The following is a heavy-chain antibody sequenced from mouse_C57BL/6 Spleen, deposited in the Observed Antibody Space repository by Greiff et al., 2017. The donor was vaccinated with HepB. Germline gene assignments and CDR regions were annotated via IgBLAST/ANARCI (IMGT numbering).Heavy chain of an antibody. CDR2: IYPGDGDT. D-gene: IGHD2-4*01. V-gene: IGHV1-82*01. CDR3: ARAKVYDYDDLLYAMDY. J-gene: IGHJ4*01. CDR1: GYAFSSSW. Sequence: QVQLKQSGPELVKPGASVKISCKASGYAFSSSWMNWVKQRPGKGLEWIGRIYPGDGDTNYNGKFKGKATLTADKSSSTAYMQLSSLTSEDSAVYFCARAKVYDYDDLLYAMDYWGQGTSVTVSS.